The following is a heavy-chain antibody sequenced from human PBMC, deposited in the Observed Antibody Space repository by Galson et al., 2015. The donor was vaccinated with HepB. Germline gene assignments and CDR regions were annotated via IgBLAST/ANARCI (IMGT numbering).Heavy chain of an antibody. Sequence: SLRLSCATSGFSFSNYWMSWVRQAPGKGLEWVANINQDGSRKNFVDSVKGRFTISRDNAKNSVFLQMNSLRVEDTALYYCATDPFSRTAYGGQGTLGTVSS. CDR3: ATDPFSRTAY. CDR2: INQDGSRK. J-gene: IGHJ4*02. CDR1: GFSFSNYW. V-gene: IGHV3-7*03. D-gene: IGHD6-13*01.